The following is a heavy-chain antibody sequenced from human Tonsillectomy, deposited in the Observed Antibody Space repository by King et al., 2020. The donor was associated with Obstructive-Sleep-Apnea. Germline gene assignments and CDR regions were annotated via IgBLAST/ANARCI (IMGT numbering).Heavy chain of an antibody. D-gene: IGHD1-26*01. CDR1: GGSINSGGYY. J-gene: IGHJ1*01. CDR3: ARSAVGADWGYFHH. CDR2: ISYSGTT. V-gene: IGHV4-30-4*01. Sequence: VQLQESGPGLVKPSQTLSLTCTVSGGSINSGGYYWSWIRQPPGKGLEWIGYISYSGTTYYNPSLKSRITMSIDTSKNQFSLKLSSVTAADTAVYYCARSAVGADWGYFHHWGQGTLVTVSS.